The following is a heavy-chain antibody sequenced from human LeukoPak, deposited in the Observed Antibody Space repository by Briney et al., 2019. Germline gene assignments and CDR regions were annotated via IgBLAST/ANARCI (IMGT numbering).Heavy chain of an antibody. Sequence: GGSLRLSCAASGFTFSDYDMHWVRQATGKGLEWVSAIGTAGDTYYTGSVKGRFTITRENAKNSLYLQINSLRAGDTAVYYCARVAKERVGGVYYFDYWGQGTLVTVSS. CDR1: GFTFSDYD. V-gene: IGHV3-13*01. J-gene: IGHJ4*02. D-gene: IGHD1-1*01. CDR2: IGTAGDT. CDR3: ARVAKERVGGVYYFDY.